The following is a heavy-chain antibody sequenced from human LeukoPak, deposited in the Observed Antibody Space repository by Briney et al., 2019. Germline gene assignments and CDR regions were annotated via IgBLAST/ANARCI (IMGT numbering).Heavy chain of an antibody. J-gene: IGHJ4*02. Sequence: ASVKVSCKASGGTFSSYAISWVRQAPGQGLEWMGWINPNSGGTNYAQKFQGRVTMTRDTSISTAYMELSRLRSDDTAVYYCARGDSSGPEYWGQGTLVTVSS. CDR2: INPNSGGT. D-gene: IGHD3-22*01. CDR3: ARGDSSGPEY. CDR1: GGTFSSYA. V-gene: IGHV1-2*02.